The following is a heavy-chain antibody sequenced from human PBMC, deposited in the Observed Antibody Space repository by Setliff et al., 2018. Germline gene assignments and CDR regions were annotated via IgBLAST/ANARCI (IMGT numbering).Heavy chain of an antibody. Sequence: KVSCKASGGTFGNHGISWVRQAPGQGLEWMGGIIPILGIANYAQKFQGRVTITADESTSTAYMELSSLRSEDTAVYYCARARRGIAVADLVDYWGQGTLVTVS. V-gene: IGHV1-69*10. D-gene: IGHD6-19*01. CDR3: ARARRGIAVADLVDY. CDR2: IIPILGIA. J-gene: IGHJ4*02. CDR1: GGTFGNHG.